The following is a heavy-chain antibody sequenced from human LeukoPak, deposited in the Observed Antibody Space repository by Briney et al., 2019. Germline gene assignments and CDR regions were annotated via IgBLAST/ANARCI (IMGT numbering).Heavy chain of an antibody. V-gene: IGHV4-61*09. J-gene: IGHJ3*02. CDR2: IYTSEST. D-gene: IGHD2-2*01. Sequence: MASQTLSLTCTVSGGSVSSGTYYWSWIRQPAGKGLEWIGHIYTSESTNYNPSLKSQVTISVDTSKNQFSLKLTSVTAADTAVYYCARDDWTYCSSTTCPDAYIWGQGTMVTVSS. CDR3: ARDDWTYCSSTTCPDAYI. CDR1: GGSVSSGTYY.